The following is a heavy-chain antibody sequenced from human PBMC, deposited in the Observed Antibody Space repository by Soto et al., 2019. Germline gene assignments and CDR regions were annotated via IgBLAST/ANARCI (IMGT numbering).Heavy chain of an antibody. CDR3: ARLAAGGSYYYYYGIDI. V-gene: IGHV5-10-1*01. CDR2: IDPSESYT. CDR1: GDSFTSYW. Sequence: VESLKISCKGSGDSFTSYWISWVRQIPWKGLEWMGRIDPSESYTNYSPSFQGHVTISADKSISTAYLQWSSLKASDTAMYYCARLAAGGSYYYYYGIDIWDNEITVSVSA. D-gene: IGHD6-25*01. J-gene: IGHJ6*04.